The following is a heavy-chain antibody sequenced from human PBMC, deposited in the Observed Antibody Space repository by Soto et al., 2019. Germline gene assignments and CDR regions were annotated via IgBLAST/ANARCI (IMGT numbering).Heavy chain of an antibody. CDR1: GFTFSSYG. Sequence: QVQLVESGGGVVQPGRSLRLSCAASGFTFSSYGMYWVRQAPGKGLEWVAVIWYDGSNKYYADSVKGRFTISRDNSKNTLYLQMNSLRAEDTAVYYCARKDDYGDYGYWGQGTLVTVSS. CDR2: IWYDGSNK. D-gene: IGHD4-17*01. J-gene: IGHJ4*02. CDR3: ARKDDYGDYGY. V-gene: IGHV3-33*01.